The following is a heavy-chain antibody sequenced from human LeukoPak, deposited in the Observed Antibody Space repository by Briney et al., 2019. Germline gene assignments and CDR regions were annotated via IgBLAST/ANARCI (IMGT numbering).Heavy chain of an antibody. J-gene: IGHJ4*02. CDR2: ISGSGGTT. V-gene: IGHV3-23*01. D-gene: IGHD3-22*01. CDR3: AKSPSSYYYSFEY. CDR1: GFTFSSYA. Sequence: GGSLRLSCAASGFTFSSYAMSWVRQAPGKGLEWVSAISGSGGTTYYADSVKGRFTISRDNSKNMLYLQMNSLRAEDTAIYYCAKSPSSYYYSFEYWGQGTLVTVSS.